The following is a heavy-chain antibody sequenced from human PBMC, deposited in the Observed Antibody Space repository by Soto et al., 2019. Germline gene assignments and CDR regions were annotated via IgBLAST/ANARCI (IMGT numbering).Heavy chain of an antibody. CDR3: ARDPMIVVVPELNDY. Sequence: ASVKVSCKASGYTFTSYGISWVRQAPGQGLEWMGWISAYNGNTNYARKLQGRVTMTTDTSTSTAYMELRSLRSDDTAVYYCARDPMIVVVPELNDYWGEGTLVTVSS. CDR1: GYTFTSYG. CDR2: ISAYNGNT. J-gene: IGHJ4*02. V-gene: IGHV1-18*04. D-gene: IGHD3-22*01.